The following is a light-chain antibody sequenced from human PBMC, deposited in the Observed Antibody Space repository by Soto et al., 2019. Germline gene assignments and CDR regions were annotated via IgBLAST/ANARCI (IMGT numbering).Light chain of an antibody. CDR1: QSVSSY. CDR2: TAS. V-gene: IGKV3-15*01. CDR3: QQYNNWPRT. J-gene: IGKJ1*01. Sequence: EIVLTQSPATLSLSPGERATLSCRASQSVSSYLAWYQQKPGQAPRLLMYTASTRATGIPVRFSGSGSGTEFTLTINSLQSEDFAVYYCQQYNNWPRTFGQGTKVDIK.